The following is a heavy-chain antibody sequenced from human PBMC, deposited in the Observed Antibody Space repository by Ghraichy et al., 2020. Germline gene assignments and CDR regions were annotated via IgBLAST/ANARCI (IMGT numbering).Heavy chain of an antibody. CDR1: GYTFTSYD. CDR3: AVMADPLYYGDPGDAFDI. CDR2: MNPNSGNT. Sequence: ASVKVSCKASGYTFTSYDINWVRQATGQGLEWMGWMNPNSGNTGYAQKFQGRVTITRNTSISTAYMELSSLRSEDTAVYYCAVMADPLYYGDPGDAFDIWGQGTMVTVSS. D-gene: IGHD4-17*01. J-gene: IGHJ3*02. V-gene: IGHV1-8*03.